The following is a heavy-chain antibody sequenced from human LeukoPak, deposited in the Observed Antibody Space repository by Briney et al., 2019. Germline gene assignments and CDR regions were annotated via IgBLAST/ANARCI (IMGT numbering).Heavy chain of an antibody. J-gene: IGHJ2*01. CDR3: ARGGPTVSDWYFDL. CDR2: IYYSGST. D-gene: IGHD4-17*01. V-gene: IGHV4-31*03. CDR1: GGSISSGGYY. Sequence: SETLSLTCTVSGGSISSGGYYWSWIRQHPGKGLEWIGYIYYSGSTYYNPSLKSRVTISVDTSKNQFSLKLSSVTAADTAVYYCARGGPTVSDWYFDLWGRGTLVTVSS.